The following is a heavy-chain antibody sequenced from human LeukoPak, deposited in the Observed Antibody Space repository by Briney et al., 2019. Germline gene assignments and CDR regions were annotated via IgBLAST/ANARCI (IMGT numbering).Heavy chain of an antibody. J-gene: IGHJ4*02. D-gene: IGHD4/OR15-4a*01. CDR1: GGSISSYY. Sequence: PSETLSLTCTVSGGSISSYYWSWIRQPPGKGLEWIGYIYYSGSTNYNPSLKSRVTISVDTSKNQFSLKLSSVTAADTAVYYCAREGARYYFDYWGQGTLVTASS. CDR3: AREGARYYFDY. V-gene: IGHV4-59*12. CDR2: IYYSGST.